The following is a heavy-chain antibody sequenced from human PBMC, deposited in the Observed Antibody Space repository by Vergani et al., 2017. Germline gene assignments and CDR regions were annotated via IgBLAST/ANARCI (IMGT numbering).Heavy chain of an antibody. D-gene: IGHD3-16*02. CDR2: INPNSGGT. Sequence: QVQLVQSGAEVKKPGASVKVSCKASGYTFTGYYMHWVRQAPGQGLEWMGWINPNSGGTNYAQKFQGRVTMTRDTSISTAYMELSRLRSDDTAVYYCARDYYDYVWGSYREGYFDCWGQGTLVTVSS. V-gene: IGHV1-2*02. J-gene: IGHJ4*02. CDR1: GYTFTGYY. CDR3: ARDYYDYVWGSYREGYFDC.